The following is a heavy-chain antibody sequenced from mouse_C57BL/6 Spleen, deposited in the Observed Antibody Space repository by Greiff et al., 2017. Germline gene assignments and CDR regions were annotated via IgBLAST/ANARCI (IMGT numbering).Heavy chain of an antibody. D-gene: IGHD2-3*01. CDR3: TRTENGYYAFAY. Sequence: EVQLVESGTVLARPGASVKMSCKTSGYTFTSYWMHWVKQRPGQGLEWIGAIYPGNSDTSYNQKFKGKATLTAVTSASTAYMELSSLTNEDSAVYYCTRTENGYYAFAYWGQGTLVTVSA. CDR1: GYTFTSYW. V-gene: IGHV1-5*01. J-gene: IGHJ3*01. CDR2: IYPGNSDT.